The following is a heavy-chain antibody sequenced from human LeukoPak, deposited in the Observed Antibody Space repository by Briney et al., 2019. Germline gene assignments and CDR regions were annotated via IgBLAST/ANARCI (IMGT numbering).Heavy chain of an antibody. J-gene: IGHJ4*02. Sequence: PSQTLSLTCTVSGGSISSGDYYWSWIRQPPGKGLEWIGYIYYSGSTYYNPSLKSRVTISVDTSKNHFSLKLSSVTAADTAVYYCASGQYYDLWSGYYVDWGQGTLVTVSA. CDR1: GGSISSGDYY. CDR3: ASGQYYDLWSGYYVD. CDR2: IYYSGST. V-gene: IGHV4-30-4*01. D-gene: IGHD3-3*01.